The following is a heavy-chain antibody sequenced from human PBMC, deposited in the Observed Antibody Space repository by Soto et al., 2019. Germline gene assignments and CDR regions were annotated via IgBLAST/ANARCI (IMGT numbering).Heavy chain of an antibody. Sequence: EVQLLESGGGLVQPGGSLRLSCVASGFTYSDYAMSWVRQASGKGLEWVSGISGGGDTTYYANSVKGRFTISRVNSKNTMYLQMNRLRAEDTAIYYCAKDPRGFANNSGGPNWFHPWGQGTLVTVSS. CDR1: GFTYSDYA. CDR2: ISGGGDTT. D-gene: IGHD1-1*01. CDR3: AKDPRGFANNSGGPNWFHP. J-gene: IGHJ5*02. V-gene: IGHV3-23*01.